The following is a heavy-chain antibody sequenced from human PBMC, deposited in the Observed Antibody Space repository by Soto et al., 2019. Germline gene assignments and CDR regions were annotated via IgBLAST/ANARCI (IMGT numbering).Heavy chain of an antibody. CDR3: ARTCSGGTCSFDY. V-gene: IGHV4-31*03. Sequence: PSETLSLTCTVSGDSISNAGYYWSWIRQHPGKGLEWIGYIYYTGSTYYIPSLKSRVTISIDTSKNQVSLKLSSVTAADTAVYYCARTCSGGTCSFDYWGKGTLVTVSS. J-gene: IGHJ4*02. D-gene: IGHD2-15*01. CDR1: GDSISNAGYY. CDR2: IYYTGST.